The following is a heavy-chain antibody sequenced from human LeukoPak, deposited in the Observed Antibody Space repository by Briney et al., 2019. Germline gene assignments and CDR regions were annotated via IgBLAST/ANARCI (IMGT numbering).Heavy chain of an antibody. J-gene: IGHJ5*02. D-gene: IGHD1-1*01. V-gene: IGHV4-59*01. CDR1: GGSISNYY. CDR2: IYYSGST. CDR3: ARDKTGNNWFGP. Sequence: PSETLSLTCIVSGGSISNYYWSWIRQPPGKGLEWIGYIYYSGSTNYNPSLNSRVTISVDTSKNQFSLHLSSVTAADTAVYYCARDKTGNNWFGPWGQGTLVTVSS.